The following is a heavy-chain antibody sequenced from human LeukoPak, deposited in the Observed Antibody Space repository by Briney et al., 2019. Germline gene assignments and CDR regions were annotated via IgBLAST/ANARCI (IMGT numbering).Heavy chain of an antibody. D-gene: IGHD5-24*01. Sequence: GGSLRLSCAASGFTFSSNYMSWVRQAPGKGLEWVSVIYVDGTTYYADSVKGRFTISRDNSKNTLSLQMNSLRAEDTAVYYCARGDGYNFFDYWGQGTLVTVSS. CDR3: ARGDGYNFFDY. CDR1: GFTFSSNY. J-gene: IGHJ4*02. CDR2: IYVDGTT. V-gene: IGHV3-53*01.